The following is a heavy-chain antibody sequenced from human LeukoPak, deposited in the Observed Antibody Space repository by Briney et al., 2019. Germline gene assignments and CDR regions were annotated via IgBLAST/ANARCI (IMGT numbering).Heavy chain of an antibody. CDR1: GFTFSSYW. V-gene: IGHV3-74*01. J-gene: IGHJ4*02. CDR2: IKGGGSST. Sequence: GGSLRLSCAASGFTFSSYWMHWVRHTRGKGLVWVSRIKGGGSSTSYADSVKGRFTISRDNAKNTLYLQMNSLRAEDTAVYYCARDGYSFGHDFDYWGQGTLVTVSS. CDR3: ARDGYSFGHDFDY. D-gene: IGHD5-18*01.